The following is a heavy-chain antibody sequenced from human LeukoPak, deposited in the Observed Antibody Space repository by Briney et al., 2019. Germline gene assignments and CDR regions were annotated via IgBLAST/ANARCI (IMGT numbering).Heavy chain of an antibody. CDR2: IYYSGST. J-gene: IGHJ3*02. CDR1: GGSISSSSYY. Sequence: SETLSLTCTVSGGSISSSSYYWGWIRQPPGKGLEWIGYIYYSGSTNYNPSLKSRVTISVDTSKNQFSLKLSSVTAADTAVYYCAREGENWGNAFDIWGQGTMVTVSS. V-gene: IGHV4-61*01. D-gene: IGHD7-27*01. CDR3: AREGENWGNAFDI.